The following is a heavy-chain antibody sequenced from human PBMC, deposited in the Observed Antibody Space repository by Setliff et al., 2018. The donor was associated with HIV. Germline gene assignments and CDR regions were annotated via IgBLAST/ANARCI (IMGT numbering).Heavy chain of an antibody. D-gene: IGHD3-9*01. CDR2: STDSGNT. CDR3: ARETQHSYNIVTGYNYYYGIDV. Sequence: SETLSLTCSVSGASISNYYWTWIRQSPGKRLEWLGYSTDSGNTNYNPSLRRRVTISADTSKNQVSLRLRSVTAADTAVYYCARETQHSYNIVTGYNYYYGIDVWGQGTTVTVSS. CDR1: GASISNYY. V-gene: IGHV4-59*01. J-gene: IGHJ6*02.